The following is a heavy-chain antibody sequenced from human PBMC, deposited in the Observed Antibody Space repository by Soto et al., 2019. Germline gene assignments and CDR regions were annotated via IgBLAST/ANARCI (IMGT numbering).Heavy chain of an antibody. CDR3: ATGEDSADAFDI. J-gene: IGHJ3*02. Sequence: ASVKVSCKVSGYTLTELSMHWVRQAPGKGLEWMGGFDPEDGETIYAQKFQGRVTMTEDTSTDTAYMELSSLRSEDTAVYYCATGEDSADAFDIWGQGIMVTVSS. CDR1: GYTLTELS. D-gene: IGHD1-26*01. V-gene: IGHV1-24*01. CDR2: FDPEDGET.